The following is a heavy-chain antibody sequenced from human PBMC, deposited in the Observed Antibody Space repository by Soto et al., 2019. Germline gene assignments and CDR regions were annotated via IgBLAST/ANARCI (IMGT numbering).Heavy chain of an antibody. Sequence: SETLSLTCAVYGGSFSGYYWSWIRQPPGKGLEWIGEINHSGSTNYNPSLKSRVTISVDTSKNQFSLKLGSVTAADTAVYYCARGSRIAAPNTPTTNYYYYYYMDVWGKGTTVTVSS. CDR1: GGSFSGYY. CDR3: ARGSRIAAPNTPTTNYYYYYYMDV. D-gene: IGHD6-13*01. J-gene: IGHJ6*03. V-gene: IGHV4-34*01. CDR2: INHSGST.